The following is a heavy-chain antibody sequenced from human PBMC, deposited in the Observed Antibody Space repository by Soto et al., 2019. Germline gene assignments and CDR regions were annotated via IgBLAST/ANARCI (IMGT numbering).Heavy chain of an antibody. V-gene: IGHV4-59*01. J-gene: IGHJ4*02. D-gene: IGHD3-10*01. CDR2: IYYSGST. CDR3: ARDSRRGEGFDY. Sequence: SETLSLTCTVSGGSISSYYWSWIRQPPGKGLEWIGYIYYSGSTNYNPSLKSRVTISVDTSKNQFSLKLSSVTAADTAVYYCARDSRRGEGFDYWGQGTLVTVSS. CDR1: GGSISSYY.